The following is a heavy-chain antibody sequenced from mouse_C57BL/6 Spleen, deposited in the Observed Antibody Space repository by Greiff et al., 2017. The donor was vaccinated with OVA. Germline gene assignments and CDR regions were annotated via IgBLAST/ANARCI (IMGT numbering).Heavy chain of an antibody. CDR3: ARRGGLYAMDY. J-gene: IGHJ4*01. CDR1: GYTFTDYY. V-gene: IGHV1-26*01. CDR2: INPNNGGT. Sequence: EVQLQQSGPELVKPGASVKISCKASGYTFTDYYMNWVKQSHGKSLEWIGDINPNNGGTSYNQKFKGKATLTVDKSSSTAYMELRSLTSEDSAVYYCARRGGLYAMDYWGQGTSVTVSS.